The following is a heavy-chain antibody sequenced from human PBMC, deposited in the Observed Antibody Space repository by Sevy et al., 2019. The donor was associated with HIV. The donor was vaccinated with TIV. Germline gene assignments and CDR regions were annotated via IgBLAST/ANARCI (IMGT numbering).Heavy chain of an antibody. J-gene: IGHJ4*02. D-gene: IGHD3-16*01. V-gene: IGHV3-7*01. CDR3: AHETFGRFES. CDR1: GFSVSANW. CDR2: IKGDGSDK. Sequence: GGSLRLSCAASGFSVSANWMNWVRQAPGKGLEWVANIKGDGSDKHYVDSVEGRFTNSRDNAKNVMYLQMNSLRVEDTAVYYCAHETFGRFESWGQGTLVTVSS.